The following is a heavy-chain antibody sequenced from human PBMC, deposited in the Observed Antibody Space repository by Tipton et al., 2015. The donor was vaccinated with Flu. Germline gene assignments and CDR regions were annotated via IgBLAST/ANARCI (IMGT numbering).Heavy chain of an antibody. CDR2: IYYSGST. V-gene: IGHV4-59*01. CDR3: ARAPPEYYDSSGYPHFDY. CDR1: GGSISSYY. J-gene: IGHJ4*02. Sequence: TLSLTCTVSGGSISSYYWSWIRQPPGKGLEWIGYIYYSGSTNYNPSLKSRVTISVDTSKNQFSLKLSSVTAADTAVYYCARAPPEYYDSSGYPHFDYWGREPWSPSPQ. D-gene: IGHD3-22*01.